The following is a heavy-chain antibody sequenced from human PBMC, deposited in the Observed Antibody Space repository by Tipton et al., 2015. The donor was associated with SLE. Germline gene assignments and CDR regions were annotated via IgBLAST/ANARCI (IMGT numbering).Heavy chain of an antibody. CDR1: GFTFSSYG. Sequence: SLRLSCAASGFTFSSYGMHWVRQAPGKGLEWVAVIWYDGSNKYYADSVKGRFTISRDNSKNTLYLQMNSLRAEDTAVYYCAREGSAAAPFDYWGQGNLVTVSS. J-gene: IGHJ4*02. CDR2: IWYDGSNK. V-gene: IGHV3-33*08. CDR3: AREGSAAAPFDY. D-gene: IGHD6-13*01.